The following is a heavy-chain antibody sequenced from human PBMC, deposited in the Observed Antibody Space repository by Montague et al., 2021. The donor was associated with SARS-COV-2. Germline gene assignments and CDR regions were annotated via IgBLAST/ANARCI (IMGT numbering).Heavy chain of an antibody. CDR2: IFYRGGT. CDR3: ARANYYVMTSKAYAMDV. Sequence: TLSLTCTVSGGPISSGGYYWSWVRQPPGKGLDWIGYIFYRGGTYYNPSLKSRVSMSVGTSKIQFSLNLTSVTAADTAVYYCARANYYVMTSKAYAMDVWGQGTTVTVSS. D-gene: IGHD3-16*01. V-gene: IGHV4-31*03. CDR1: GGPISSGGYY. J-gene: IGHJ6*02.